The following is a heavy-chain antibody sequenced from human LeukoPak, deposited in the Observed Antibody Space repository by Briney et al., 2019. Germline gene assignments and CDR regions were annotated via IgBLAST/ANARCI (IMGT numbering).Heavy chain of an antibody. V-gene: IGHV3-30*18. J-gene: IGHJ6*02. CDR1: GFTFSSYG. D-gene: IGHD2-2*01. CDR2: ISYDDGSNK. CDR3: AKDTNALYYYGMDV. Sequence: GRSLRLSCAASGFTFSSYGMHWVRQAPGKGLEWVAVISYDDGSNKYYADSVKGRFTISRDNSKNTLYLQMNSLRAEDTAVYYCAKDTNALYYYGMDVWGQETTVTVSS.